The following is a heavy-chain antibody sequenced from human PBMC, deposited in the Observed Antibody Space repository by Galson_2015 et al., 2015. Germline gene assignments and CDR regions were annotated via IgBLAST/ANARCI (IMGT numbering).Heavy chain of an antibody. V-gene: IGHV1-2*06. J-gene: IGHJ4*02. D-gene: IGHD2-2*01. CDR3: ARGRQLLDH. CDR2: INPNSGGT. CDR1: GYTFSGYF. Sequence: SVKVSCKASGYTFSGYFLHWVRQAPGQGLEWMGRINPNSGGTNYTQKFQGRVTMTRDTSISTVYMELSSLRSDDSAVYYRARGRQLLDHWGQGTLVTVSS.